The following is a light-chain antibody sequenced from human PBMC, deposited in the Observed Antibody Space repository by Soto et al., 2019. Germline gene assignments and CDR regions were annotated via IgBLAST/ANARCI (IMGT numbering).Light chain of an antibody. CDR1: SSDIGAYNY. Sequence: QSALTQPPSASGSPGQSVTISCTGTSSDIGAYNYVSWYQQRPGKAPKLMVYEVGQRPAGVPDRFSGSKSGNTASLTVSGLQTEDEGDYYCTSYAGAHNFVAVGGGTKVTVL. V-gene: IGLV2-8*01. CDR3: TSYAGAHNFVA. J-gene: IGLJ2*01. CDR2: EVG.